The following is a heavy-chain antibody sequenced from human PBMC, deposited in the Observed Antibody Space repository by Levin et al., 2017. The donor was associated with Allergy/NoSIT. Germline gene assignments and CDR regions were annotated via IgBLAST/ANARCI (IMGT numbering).Heavy chain of an antibody. CDR2: IYPGDSDT. CDR3: ARQQLVFGSSAFDI. J-gene: IGHJ3*02. CDR1: GYSFTSYW. D-gene: IGHD6-13*01. Sequence: KVSCKGSGYSFTSYWIGWVRQMPGKGLEWMGIIYPGDSDTRYSPSFQGQVTISADKSISTAYLQWSSLKASDTAMYYCARQQLVFGSSAFDIWGQGTMVTVSS. V-gene: IGHV5-51*01.